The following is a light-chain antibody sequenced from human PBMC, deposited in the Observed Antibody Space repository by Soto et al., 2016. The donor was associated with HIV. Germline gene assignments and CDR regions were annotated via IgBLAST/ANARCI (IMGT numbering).Light chain of an antibody. V-gene: IGKV1-8*01. CDR1: QRPNSH. CDR2: ATS. Sequence: AIRMTQSPSSLSASTGDRVTISYRASQRPNSHLAWYQQKPGKAPKLLIYATSTLQTGVASRFSGNGSGTDFTLTINSLQSEDFATYYCQQANNFPRTFGGRDQSGD. J-gene: IGKJ4*01. CDR3: QQANNFPRT.